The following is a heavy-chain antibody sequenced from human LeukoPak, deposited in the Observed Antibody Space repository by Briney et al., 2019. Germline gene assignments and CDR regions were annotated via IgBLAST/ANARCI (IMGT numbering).Heavy chain of an antibody. V-gene: IGHV1-18*01. CDR1: GYTFTSYL. CDR2: ISPYNGNT. Sequence: ASVKVSCTTSGYTFTSYLITWVRQAPGQGLEWMGWISPYNGNTNYLQKYQGRVTMSTDTSTTTAHMDLRNLKFDDTAVYYCARAVDYHDSSGYYYPIDHWGQGTLVTVSS. CDR3: ARAVDYHDSSGYYYPIDH. J-gene: IGHJ4*02. D-gene: IGHD3-22*01.